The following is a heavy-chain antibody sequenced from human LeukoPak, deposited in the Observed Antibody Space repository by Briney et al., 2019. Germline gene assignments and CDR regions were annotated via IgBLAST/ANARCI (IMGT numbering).Heavy chain of an antibody. CDR3: ARDGGSYYTSPVFGEYFDY. D-gene: IGHD1-26*01. CDR2: ISYDGSNK. V-gene: IGHV3-30-3*01. CDR1: GLTFSSYA. J-gene: IGHJ4*02. Sequence: GGSLRLSCAASGLTFSSYAMHWVRQAPGKGLEWVAVISYDGSNKYYADSVKGRFTISRDNSKNTLYLQMNSLRAEDTAVYYCARDGGSYYTSPVFGEYFDYWGQGTLVTVSS.